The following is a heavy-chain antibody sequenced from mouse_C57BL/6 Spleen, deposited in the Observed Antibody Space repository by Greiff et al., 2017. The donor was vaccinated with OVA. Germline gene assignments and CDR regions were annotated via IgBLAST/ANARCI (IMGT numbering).Heavy chain of an antibody. Sequence: EVQLAESGGDLVKPGGSLKLSCAASGFTFSSYGMSWVRQTPDKRLEWVATISSGGSYTYYPDSVKGRFTISRDNAKNTLYLQMSSLKSEDTAMYYCARGYGNRDAMDYWGQGTSVTVSS. J-gene: IGHJ4*01. CDR1: GFTFSSYG. D-gene: IGHD2-10*02. CDR3: ARGYGNRDAMDY. CDR2: ISSGGSYT. V-gene: IGHV5-6*01.